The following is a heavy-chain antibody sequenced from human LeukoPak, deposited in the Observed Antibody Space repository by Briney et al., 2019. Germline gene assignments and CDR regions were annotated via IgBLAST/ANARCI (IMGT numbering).Heavy chain of an antibody. CDR2: LYISGST. CDR1: GASISSYY. D-gene: IGHD3-10*01. Sequence: EPSETLSLTCTVSGASISSYYYNWIRQTAVRGLEWIGRLYISGSTDYNPSLRSRVAISVDTSKNQFSLKLSSVTAADTAVYFCARDLSGSLYFDYWGQGVLVTVSS. V-gene: IGHV4-4*07. J-gene: IGHJ4*02. CDR3: ARDLSGSLYFDY.